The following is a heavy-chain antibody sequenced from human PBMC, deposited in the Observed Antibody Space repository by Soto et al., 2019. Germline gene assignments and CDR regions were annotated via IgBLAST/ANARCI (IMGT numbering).Heavy chain of an antibody. D-gene: IGHD5-18*01. J-gene: IGHJ4*02. CDR2: INAGNGNT. V-gene: IGHV1-3*01. CDR1: GYTFTSYA. CDR3: ARGLNGYSHYFDY. Sequence: QVQLVQSGAEVKKPGASVKVSCKASGYTFTSYAMHWVRQAPGQRLEWMGWINAGNGNTKYSQKFQGRVTITRDASASTAYMELSSLRSEDTAVYYCARGLNGYSHYFDYWGQGTLVTVSS.